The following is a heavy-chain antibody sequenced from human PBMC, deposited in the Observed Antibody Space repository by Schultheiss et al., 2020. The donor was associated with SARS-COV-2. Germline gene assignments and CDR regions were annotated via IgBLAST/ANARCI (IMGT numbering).Heavy chain of an antibody. D-gene: IGHD2-2*02. CDR2: ISHSGST. J-gene: IGHJ6*02. CDR3: ARECSTSCHRVTPAPYGMDV. Sequence: GSLRLSCAVYGGSFSGYYWSWIRQPPGKGLEWIGEISHSGSTNYNPSLKSLVTISVDTSKNQFSLKLSSVTAADTAVYYCARECSTSCHRVTPAPYGMDVWGQGTTVTVSS. V-gene: IGHV4-34*01. CDR1: GGSFSGYY.